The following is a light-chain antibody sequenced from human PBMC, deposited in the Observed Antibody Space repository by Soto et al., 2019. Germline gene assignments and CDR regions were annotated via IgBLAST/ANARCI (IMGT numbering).Light chain of an antibody. CDR3: QQYGSSPPLT. V-gene: IGKV3-20*01. CDR2: GAS. J-gene: IGKJ4*01. Sequence: EIVLTQSPGTLSLSPGERATLSCRASHSVSSSYLAWYQHKPGQAPRLLIYGASNRATGIPDRFSGSGSGTDFTLTITRLEPEDFAVYYCQQYGSSPPLTFGGGTKVDIK. CDR1: HSVSSSY.